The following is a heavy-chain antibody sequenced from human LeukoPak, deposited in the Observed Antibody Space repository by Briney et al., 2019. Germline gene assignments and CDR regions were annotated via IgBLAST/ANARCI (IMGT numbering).Heavy chain of an antibody. V-gene: IGHV3-23*01. D-gene: IGHD3-22*01. Sequence: GGSLRLSCAASGFTFSSYAMSWVRQAPGKGLEWVSAISGSGGSTYYADSVKGRFTISRDNSKNTLYLQMNSLRAEDTAVYYCAKDLSNYYDSSGYYGTTNFDYWGQGTLVTVSS. CDR1: GFTFSSYA. CDR3: AKDLSNYYDSSGYYGTTNFDY. J-gene: IGHJ4*02. CDR2: ISGSGGST.